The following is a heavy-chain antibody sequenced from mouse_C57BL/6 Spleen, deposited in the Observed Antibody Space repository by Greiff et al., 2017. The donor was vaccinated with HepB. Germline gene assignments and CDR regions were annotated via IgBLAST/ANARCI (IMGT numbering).Heavy chain of an antibody. D-gene: IGHD2-5*01. CDR2: IYPGDGDT. Sequence: VKLMESGPELVKPGASVKISCKASGYAFSSSWMNWVKQRPGKGLEWIGRIYPGDGDTNYNGKFKGKATLTADKSSSTAYMQLSSLTSEDSAVYFCARGSYYSNLYFDVWGTGTTVTVSS. J-gene: IGHJ1*03. CDR1: GYAFSSSW. V-gene: IGHV1-82*01. CDR3: ARGSYYSNLYFDV.